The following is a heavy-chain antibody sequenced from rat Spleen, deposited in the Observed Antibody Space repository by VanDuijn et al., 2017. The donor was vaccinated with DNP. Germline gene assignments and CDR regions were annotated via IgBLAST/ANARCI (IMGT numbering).Heavy chain of an antibody. V-gene: IGHV2-32*01. J-gene: IGHJ4*01. CDR2: IWSDGET. D-gene: IGHD1-11*01. Sequence: QVQLRESGPGLIQPSQSLSLTCTVSGFSLTNYHVHWVRQSPGKGLEWMGVIWSDGETAYNSALKSRLSINRDTSENQVLLEMNNLQTEDIATYYCARDQNYGSLSGAMDAWGQGTSVTVSS. CDR3: ARDQNYGSLSGAMDA. CDR1: GFSLTNYH.